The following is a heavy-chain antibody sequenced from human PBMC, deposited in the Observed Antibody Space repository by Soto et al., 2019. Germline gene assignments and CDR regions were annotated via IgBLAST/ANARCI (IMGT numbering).Heavy chain of an antibody. CDR1: GFSLTTSGLG. CDR2: IYWDDDK. Sequence: QITLKESGPTLVKPTQTLTLTCTFSGFSLTTSGLGVGWIRQPPGKALEWLALIYWDDDKRYTPSLKSRLTIAKDTSKNQVVLTITNMDPVDTATYYCAHRPHVLRWFGEYSFDYWGQGTLVTVSS. CDR3: AHRPHVLRWFGEYSFDY. D-gene: IGHD3-10*01. V-gene: IGHV2-5*02. J-gene: IGHJ4*02.